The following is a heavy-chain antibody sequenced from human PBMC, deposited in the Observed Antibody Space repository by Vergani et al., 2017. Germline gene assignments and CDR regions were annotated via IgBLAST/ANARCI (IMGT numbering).Heavy chain of an antibody. CDR2: VYYSGTP. CDR3: ARGQTGYSRDWSTYFFYMDV. J-gene: IGHJ6*03. V-gene: IGHV4-30-2*01. D-gene: IGHD3/OR15-3a*01. Sequence: QLQLQESDSRLVNPSQTLSLTCTLSGDAISRDTYSWNWVRQPPGKPLEWIGSVYYSGTPYYNPSLGGRVTMSIDKSKNHFSLTLTYVTAADSAFYFCARGQTGYSRDWSTYFFYMDVWGKGTTVTVSS. CDR1: GDAISRDTYS.